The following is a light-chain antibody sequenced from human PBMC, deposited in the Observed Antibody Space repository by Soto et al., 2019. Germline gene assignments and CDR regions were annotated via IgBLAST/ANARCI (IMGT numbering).Light chain of an antibody. CDR1: QSVSSSY. CDR2: GAS. J-gene: IGKJ4*01. CDR3: QQYGSSPPLT. Sequence: EIVLTQSPGTLSLSPGERATLSCRASQSVSSSYLAWYQQKLGQAPRLLIYGASSRATGIPDRFSGSGSGTDFTLTISRLEPEGFAVYYCQQYGSSPPLTFGGGTKVEIK. V-gene: IGKV3-20*01.